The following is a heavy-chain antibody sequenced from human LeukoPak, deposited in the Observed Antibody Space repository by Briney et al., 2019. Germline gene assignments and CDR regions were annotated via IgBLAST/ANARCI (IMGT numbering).Heavy chain of an antibody. J-gene: IGHJ4*02. Sequence: PGRSLRLSCAASVFTYKKYCMHWVREAPAKGLVWVADVSYYGSNRYYADSVRGRFTISRDNSINTLYLQMDSLRAEDTAVYYCAKDLWIAVTGPGFDYWGQGTLVTVSS. CDR3: AKDLWIAVTGPGFDY. CDR1: VFTYKKYC. CDR2: VSYYGSNR. D-gene: IGHD6-19*01. V-gene: IGHV3-30*18.